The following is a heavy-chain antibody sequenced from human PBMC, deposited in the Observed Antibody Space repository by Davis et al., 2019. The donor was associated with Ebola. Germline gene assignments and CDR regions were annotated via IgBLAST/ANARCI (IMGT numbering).Heavy chain of an antibody. CDR1: GFIFSNYW. CDR3: AKRSGPFDY. Sequence: GGSLRLSCAASGFIFSNYWMSWVRQAPGKGPEWVANVRQDGREKHYVDSVKGRFTISRDNSKNTLYLQMNSLRAEDTAVYYCAKRSGPFDYWGQGTLVTVSS. J-gene: IGHJ4*02. D-gene: IGHD3-10*01. V-gene: IGHV3-7*01. CDR2: VRQDGREK.